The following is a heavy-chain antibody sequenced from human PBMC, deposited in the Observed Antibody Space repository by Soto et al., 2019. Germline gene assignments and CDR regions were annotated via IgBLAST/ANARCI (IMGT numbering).Heavy chain of an antibody. CDR2: IIPIFGTA. J-gene: IGHJ4*02. D-gene: IGHD6-19*01. V-gene: IGHV1-69*13. CDR1: GGTFSSYA. Sequence: PVKVSCKASGGTFSSYAISWVRQAPGQGLEWMGGIIPIFGTANYAQKFQGRVTITADESTSTAYMELSSLRSEDTAVYYCARGHSSGWSHFDYWGQGTLVTVSS. CDR3: ARGHSSGWSHFDY.